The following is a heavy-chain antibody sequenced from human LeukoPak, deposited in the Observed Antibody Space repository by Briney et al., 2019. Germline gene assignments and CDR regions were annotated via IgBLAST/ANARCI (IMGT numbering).Heavy chain of an antibody. Sequence: SETLPLTCTVSDGSITNYFWSWIRQPPGKGLEWIGFIYYRWSTNYNPSIESLFTITVDTSKSHSSLKLSSVTAADTAVYYCAREPSWSGWFDPWGQGTLVTVSS. V-gene: IGHV4-59*01. CDR3: AREPSWSGWFDP. CDR2: IYYRWST. D-gene: IGHD3-3*01. CDR1: DGSITNYF. J-gene: IGHJ5*02.